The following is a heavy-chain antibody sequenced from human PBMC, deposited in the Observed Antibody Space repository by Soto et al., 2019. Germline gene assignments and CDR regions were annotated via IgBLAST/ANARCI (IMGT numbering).Heavy chain of an antibody. CDR1: GFTFTRYS. CDR3: ATESADLTAKFDY. CDR2: ISSTTNYI. J-gene: IGHJ4*02. V-gene: IGHV3-21*06. Sequence: PGGSLRLSCAASGFTFTRYSMNWVRQAPGKGLEWVSSISSTTNYIYYGASMKGRFTISRDNAKNSLYLEMNSLRAEDTAVYYFATESADLTAKFDYWGQGTLVTVSS.